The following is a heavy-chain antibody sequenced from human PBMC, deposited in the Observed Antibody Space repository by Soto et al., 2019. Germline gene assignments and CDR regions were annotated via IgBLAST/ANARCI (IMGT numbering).Heavy chain of an antibody. Sequence: GGSLRLSCAASGFTFSSYAMSWVRQAPGKGLEWVSAISGSGGSTYYADSVKGRFTISRDNSKNMLYLQMSSLRAEDTAVYYCAKDGRIAAAALGYWGQGTLVTVSS. D-gene: IGHD6-13*01. CDR1: GFTFSSYA. CDR3: AKDGRIAAAALGY. CDR2: ISGSGGST. J-gene: IGHJ4*02. V-gene: IGHV3-23*01.